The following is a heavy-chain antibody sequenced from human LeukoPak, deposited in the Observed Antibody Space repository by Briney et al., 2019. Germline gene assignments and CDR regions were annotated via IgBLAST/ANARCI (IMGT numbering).Heavy chain of an antibody. CDR1: GGSISSYY. CDR2: IYYSGST. Sequence: SETLSLTCTVSGGSISSYYWSWIRQPPGKGLEWIGYIYYSGSTNYNPSLKSRATISVDTSKNQFSLKLSSVTAADTAVYYCARGTYYYDSSGYYLQNFDYWGQGTLVTVSS. CDR3: ARGTYYYDSSGYYLQNFDY. J-gene: IGHJ4*02. V-gene: IGHV4-59*01. D-gene: IGHD3-22*01.